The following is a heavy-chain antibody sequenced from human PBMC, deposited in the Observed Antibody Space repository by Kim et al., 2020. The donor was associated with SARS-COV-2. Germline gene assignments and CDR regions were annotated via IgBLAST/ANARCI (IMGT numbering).Heavy chain of an antibody. V-gene: IGHV4-31*03. J-gene: IGHJ4*02. CDR3: ARVLGYYDILTGYYIAHHFDY. D-gene: IGHD3-9*01. Sequence: SETLSLTCTVSGGSISSGGYYWSWIRQHPGKGLEWIGYIYYSGSTYYNPSLKSRVTISVDTSKNQFSLKLSSVTAADTALYYCARVLGYYDILTGYYIAHHFDYWGQGTLVTVSS. CDR2: IYYSGST. CDR1: GGSISSGGYY.